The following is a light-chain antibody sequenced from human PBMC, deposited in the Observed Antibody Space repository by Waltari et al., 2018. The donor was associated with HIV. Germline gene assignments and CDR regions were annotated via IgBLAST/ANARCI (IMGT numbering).Light chain of an antibody. V-gene: IGLV1-47*01. J-gene: IGLJ1*01. CDR2: RDE. Sequence: QSVLTQPPSASGTPGQRVTISCSGSSSNIESNYVYWYQQLPGTAPKRLIDRDEQRPSGVPDRFSASKSGTAASLAISGLRSEDEADYYCAAWDVSLRGAYVFGTGTKVAVL. CDR1: SSNIESNY. CDR3: AAWDVSLRGAYV.